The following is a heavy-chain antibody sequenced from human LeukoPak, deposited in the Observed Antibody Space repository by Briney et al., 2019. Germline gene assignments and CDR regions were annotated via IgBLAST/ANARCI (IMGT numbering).Heavy chain of an antibody. CDR1: GGSFSGYY. D-gene: IGHD6-19*01. J-gene: IGHJ4*02. V-gene: IGHV4-34*01. Sequence: SETLSLTCAVYGGSFSGYYWSWIRQPPGKGLEWIGEINHSGSTNYNPSLKSRVTISVDTSKNQFSLKLSSVTAADTAVYYCARDHSSSGWYRGIDHWGQGTLVTVSS. CDR3: ARDHSSSGWYRGIDH. CDR2: INHSGST.